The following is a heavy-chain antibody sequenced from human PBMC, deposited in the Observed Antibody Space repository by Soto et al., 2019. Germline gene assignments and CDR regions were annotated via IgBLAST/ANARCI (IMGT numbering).Heavy chain of an antibody. CDR2: IRSKANSYAT. V-gene: IGHV3-73*02. D-gene: IGHD3-16*02. CDR3: TRHEMITFGGVIGNDY. CDR1: GFTFSGSA. J-gene: IGHJ4*02. Sequence: EVQLVESGGGLVQPGGSLKLSCAASGFTFSGSAMHWVRQASGKGLEWVGRIRSKANSYATAYAASVKGRFTISRDDSKTTAYLQMNSLKTEDTAVYYCTRHEMITFGGVIGNDYWGQGTLVTVSS.